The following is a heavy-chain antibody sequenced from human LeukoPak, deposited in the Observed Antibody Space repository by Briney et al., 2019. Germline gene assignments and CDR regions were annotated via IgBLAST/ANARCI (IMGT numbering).Heavy chain of an antibody. CDR2: IYYSGST. CDR3: AKDSSTWGNLAGHFDS. J-gene: IGHJ4*02. V-gene: IGHV4-39*07. Sequence: SETLSLTCTVSGGSISSSSYYWGWIRQPPGKGLEWIGSIYYSGSTYYNPSLKSRVTISVDTSKNQFSLKLSSVTAADTAVYYCAKDSSTWGNLAGHFDSWGQGTLVTVSS. CDR1: GGSISSSSYY. D-gene: IGHD6-13*01.